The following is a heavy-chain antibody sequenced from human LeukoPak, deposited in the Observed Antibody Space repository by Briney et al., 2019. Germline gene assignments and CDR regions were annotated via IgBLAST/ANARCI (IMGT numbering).Heavy chain of an antibody. CDR2: INHSGST. CDR1: GGSFSGYY. J-gene: IGHJ4*02. V-gene: IGHV4-34*01. CDR3: ARDRIKQQRTHSQTFDY. D-gene: IGHD6-13*01. Sequence: SETLSLTCAVYGGSFSGYYWSGIRQPPPKRVQWMGEINHSGSTNYNPHLKSRVTLSVDTSKNQCSLKLSSVAAADTAVYYRARDRIKQQRTHSQTFDYWGQGTLVTVSS.